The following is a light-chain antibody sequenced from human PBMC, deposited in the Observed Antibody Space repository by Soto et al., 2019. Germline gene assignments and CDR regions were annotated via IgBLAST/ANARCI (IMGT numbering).Light chain of an antibody. V-gene: IGKV3-15*01. CDR1: QSISYN. CDR2: AAS. CDR3: QQYNNWPPVT. J-gene: IGKJ5*01. Sequence: EILMTQSPATQSLSPGDRATLSCRASQSISYNLAWYQQKPGQAPRLLIYAASTRATGIPARFSGSGSGTEFALTINSLQSEDFAVYYCQQYNNWPPVTFGQGTRLEI.